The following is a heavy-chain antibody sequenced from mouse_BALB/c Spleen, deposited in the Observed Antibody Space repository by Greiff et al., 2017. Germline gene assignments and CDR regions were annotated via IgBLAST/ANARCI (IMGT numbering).Heavy chain of an antibody. CDR3: ARGRQLGSYAMDY. V-gene: IGHV5-9-4*01. CDR1: GFTFSSYA. D-gene: IGHD3-2*01. Sequence: EVKVVESGGGLVKPGGSLKLSCAASGFTFSSYAMSWVRQSPEKRLEWVAEISSGGSYTYYPDTVTGRFTISRDNAKNTLYLEMSSLRSEDTAMYYCARGRQLGSYAMDYWGQGTSVTVSS. J-gene: IGHJ4*01. CDR2: ISSGGSYT.